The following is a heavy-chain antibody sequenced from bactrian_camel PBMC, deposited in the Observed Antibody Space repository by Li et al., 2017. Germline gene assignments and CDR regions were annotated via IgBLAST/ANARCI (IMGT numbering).Heavy chain of an antibody. CDR1: GYVVC. Sequence: HVQLVESGGGSVQAGGSLRLSCTYSGYVVCMAWFRQAPGMERERVAVFDSGDGSTLYADSVKGRFTISQDNGKNTLYLQMNSLKPEDTAMYYCSVPRSQYDCRTQPVGQALVRLGYWGQGTQVTVS. CDR2: FDSGDGST. V-gene: IGHV3S63*01. CDR3: SVPRSQYDCRTQPVGQALVRLGY. D-gene: IGHD3*01. J-gene: IGHJ6*01.